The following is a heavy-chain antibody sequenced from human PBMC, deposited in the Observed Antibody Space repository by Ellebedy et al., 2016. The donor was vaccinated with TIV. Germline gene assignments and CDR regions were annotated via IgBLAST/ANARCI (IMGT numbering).Heavy chain of an antibody. D-gene: IGHD6-13*01. V-gene: IGHV3-23*01. CDR2: TISSGGST. CDR3: AKSSVAATACVDH. Sequence: PGGSLRLSCAASGFTFTNSAISWVLQPPGNWLESSSGTISSGGSTYYTDSVKGRFTMSRDNSKNTLYLQMNSLRAEDTAVYYCAKSSVAATACVDHWGQGTLVTVSS. J-gene: IGHJ4*02. CDR1: GFTFTNSA.